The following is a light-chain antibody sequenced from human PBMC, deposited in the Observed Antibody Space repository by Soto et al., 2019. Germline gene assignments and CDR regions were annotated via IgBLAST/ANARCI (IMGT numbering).Light chain of an antibody. CDR2: KAS. J-gene: IGKJ2*01. V-gene: IGKV1-5*03. CDR3: RHYNTYSPPYT. Sequence: DIQMTQSPSTLSASVGDRVTITCRASQSISYWLAWYQQKPGKAPNLLIYKASSLESGVPSRFSGSGSGTECTLTTSILQPEEFATYYCRHYNTYSPPYTFGQRTKLEIK. CDR1: QSISYW.